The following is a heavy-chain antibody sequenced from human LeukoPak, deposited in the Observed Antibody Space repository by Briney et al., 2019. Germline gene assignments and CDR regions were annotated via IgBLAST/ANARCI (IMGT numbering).Heavy chain of an antibody. CDR1: GFTFSSYA. CDR3: ARGPDGYTYYFDY. V-gene: IGHV3-30-3*01. J-gene: IGHJ4*02. CDR2: ISYDGSNK. D-gene: IGHD5-24*01. Sequence: PGRSLRLSCAASGFTFSSYAMHWVRQAPGKGLEWVAVISYDGSNKYYADSVKGRFTISRDNSKNTLYLQMNSLRAEDTAVYYCARGPDGYTYYFDYWSQGTLVTVSS.